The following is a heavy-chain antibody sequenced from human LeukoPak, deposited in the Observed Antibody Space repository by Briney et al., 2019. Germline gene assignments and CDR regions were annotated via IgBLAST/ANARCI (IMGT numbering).Heavy chain of an antibody. D-gene: IGHD6-13*01. CDR3: ASGDLYSSSWYLDY. Sequence: GASVTVSCKASGYTFASYGISWVRQAPGQGLEWMGWISTYNGNTNYAQKFQGRVTMTSDTSTSTDYMELRSLRSDDTAVYYCASGDLYSSSWYLDYWGQGTLVTVSS. CDR2: ISTYNGNT. CDR1: GYTFASYG. V-gene: IGHV1-18*01. J-gene: IGHJ4*02.